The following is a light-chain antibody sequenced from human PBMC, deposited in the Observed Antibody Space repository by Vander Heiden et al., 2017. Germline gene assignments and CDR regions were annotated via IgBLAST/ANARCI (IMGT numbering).Light chain of an antibody. Sequence: DIEMTQSPDSLAVSLGERATINCKSSQSVLYSLNNKNYLAWYQQKPGQPPKLLIYWASTRESCVPDRFSGSGSGTDFTLTISSLQAEDVAVYYCQQYYTTPLTFGQGTKLEIK. V-gene: IGKV4-1*01. CDR3: QQYYTTPLT. CDR2: WAS. CDR1: QSVLYSLNNKNY. J-gene: IGKJ2*01.